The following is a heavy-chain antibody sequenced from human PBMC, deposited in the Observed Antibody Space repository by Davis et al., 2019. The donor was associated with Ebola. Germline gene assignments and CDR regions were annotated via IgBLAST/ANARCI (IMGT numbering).Heavy chain of an antibody. Sequence: SETLSLTCAVYGGSFSGYYWSWIRQPPGKGLEWIGEINHSGSTNYNPSLKSRVTISVDTSKNQFSLKLSSVTAADTAVYYCARGRGCSSSWSFYYYGRDVWGQGTTVTVSS. CDR2: INHSGST. J-gene: IGHJ6*02. CDR1: GGSFSGYY. CDR3: ARGRGCSSSWSFYYYGRDV. V-gene: IGHV4-34*01. D-gene: IGHD6-13*01.